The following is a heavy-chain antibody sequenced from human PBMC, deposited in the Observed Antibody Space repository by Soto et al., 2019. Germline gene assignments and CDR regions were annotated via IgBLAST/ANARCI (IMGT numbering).Heavy chain of an antibody. Sequence: QLTLKESGPTLVKPTQTLTLTCTFSGFSLATSGVGWGWIRQPPGEALEWLAFIYWDDDKRYSPSLRSRLTIAKDTSRNQVGLTMTDVDPVDTATYFCAHRRIGVTQWKYGDFDYWGEGTLVTVSS. CDR3: AHRRIGVTQWKYGDFDY. CDR2: IYWDDDK. D-gene: IGHD2-8*01. V-gene: IGHV2-5*02. J-gene: IGHJ4*02. CDR1: GFSLATSGVG.